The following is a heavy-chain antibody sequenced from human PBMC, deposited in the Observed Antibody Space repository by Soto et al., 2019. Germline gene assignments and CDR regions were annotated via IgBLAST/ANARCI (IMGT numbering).Heavy chain of an antibody. Sequence: GGSLRLSCAASGFTFSSYAMSWVRQAPGKGLEWVSAISGSGGSTYYADSVKGRFSISRDNSKNTLYLQMNSLRAEDTAVYYCAEDRHSSIGYFDYWGQGTLVTVSS. V-gene: IGHV3-23*01. D-gene: IGHD6-13*01. CDR3: AEDRHSSIGYFDY. CDR2: ISGSGGST. J-gene: IGHJ4*02. CDR1: GFTFSSYA.